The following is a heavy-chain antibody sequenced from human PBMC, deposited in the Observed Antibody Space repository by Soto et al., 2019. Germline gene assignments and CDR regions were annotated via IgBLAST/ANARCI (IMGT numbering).Heavy chain of an antibody. Sequence: SETLSLTCTVSGGSIISGGYYWILIRQHPGKGLEWIGYIYYSGSTYYNPSLKSRVTISVDTSKNQFSLKLSSVTAADTAVYYCARVKAAGNWFDPWGQGTLVTVSS. CDR3: ARVKAAGNWFDP. CDR1: GGSIISGGYY. CDR2: IYYSGST. J-gene: IGHJ5*02. D-gene: IGHD6-13*01. V-gene: IGHV4-31*03.